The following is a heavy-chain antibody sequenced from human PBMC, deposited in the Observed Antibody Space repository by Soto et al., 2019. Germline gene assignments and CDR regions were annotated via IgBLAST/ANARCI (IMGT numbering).Heavy chain of an antibody. CDR2: ISSSGSTI. CDR1: GFTFSSYE. D-gene: IGHD3-3*01. CDR3: ARVGNFWSGYDYFDY. V-gene: IGHV3-48*03. Sequence: ESVGGLVQPGGSLRLSCAASGFTFSSYEMNWVRQAPGKGLEWVSYISSSGSTIYYADSVKGRFTISRDNAKNSLYLQMNSLRAEDTAVYYCARVGNFWSGYDYFDYWGQSTLVTVSS. J-gene: IGHJ4*02.